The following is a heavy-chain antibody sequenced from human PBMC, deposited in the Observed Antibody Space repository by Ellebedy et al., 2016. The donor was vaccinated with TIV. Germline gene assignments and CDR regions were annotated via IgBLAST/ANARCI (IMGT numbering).Heavy chain of an antibody. CDR1: GFPVSNNC. J-gene: IGHJ4*02. D-gene: IGHD3-9*01. Sequence: GGSLRLSCEASGFPVSNNCMTWVLQTPGKGLDWFSVIYSDGTRYCADSVRGRFTISRESSKNTLYLQMNSLRPEDTAVYYCAKEGDVYYDILTGYSHFDHWGQGTLVTVSS. CDR3: AKEGDVYYDILTGYSHFDH. V-gene: IGHV3-66*01. CDR2: IYSDGTR.